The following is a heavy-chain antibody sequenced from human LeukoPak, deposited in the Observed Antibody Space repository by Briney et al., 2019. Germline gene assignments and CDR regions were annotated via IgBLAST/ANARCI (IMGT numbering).Heavy chain of an antibody. D-gene: IGHD3-3*01. CDR2: IRYDGSNK. CDR3: TKGRTIDDS. CDR1: GFTFSSSD. V-gene: IGHV3-30*02. Sequence: PGGPLRLSCATSGFTFSSSDMNWVRQAPGKGLEWVAYIRYDGSNKYYADSVKGRFTISRDNSKSTLYLQMNSLRPEDTAVYYCTKGRTIDDSWGQGTLVTVSS. J-gene: IGHJ4*02.